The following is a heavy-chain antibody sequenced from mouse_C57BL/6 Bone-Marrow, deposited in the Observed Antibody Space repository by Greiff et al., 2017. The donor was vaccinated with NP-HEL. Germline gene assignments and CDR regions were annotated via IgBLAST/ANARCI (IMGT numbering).Heavy chain of an antibody. CDR1: GYTFTSYN. J-gene: IGHJ2*01. Sequence: LQESGAELVRPGASVKMSCKASGYTFTSYNMHWVKQTPRQGLEWIGAIYPGNGDTSYNQKFKGKATLTVDKSSSTAYMQLSSLTSEDSAVYCCASGVSSPFDYWGQGTTLTVSS. D-gene: IGHD1-1*01. CDR2: IYPGNGDT. CDR3: ASGVSSPFDY. V-gene: IGHV1-12*01.